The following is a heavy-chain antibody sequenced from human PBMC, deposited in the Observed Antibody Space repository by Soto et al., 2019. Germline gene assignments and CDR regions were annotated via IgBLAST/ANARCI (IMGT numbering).Heavy chain of an antibody. J-gene: IGHJ3*02. CDR2: IYYSGST. V-gene: IGHV4-39*01. CDR1: GGSISSSSYY. Sequence: SETLSLTCTVSGGSISSSSYYWGWIRQPPGKGLEWIGSIYYSGSTYYNPSLKSRVTISVETSKNQFSLKLSSVTAADTAVYYCARQDRRGRSDAFDIWGQGTMVTVSS. CDR3: ARQDRRGRSDAFDI. D-gene: IGHD3-10*01.